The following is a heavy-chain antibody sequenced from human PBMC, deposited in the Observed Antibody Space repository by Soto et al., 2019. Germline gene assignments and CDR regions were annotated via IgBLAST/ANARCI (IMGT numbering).Heavy chain of an antibody. CDR2: INPDTGDS. CDR3: ARVRYGDFSFQY. J-gene: IGHJ4*02. V-gene: IGHV1-2*02. CDR1: GYTFTTFH. D-gene: IGHD4-17*01. Sequence: QVHLVQSGAEVRKPGASVKVSCNASGYTFTTFHLHWVRLAPGQGLEWMGWINPDTGDSEYGQKFQCRVTPPRDTSMTTAYMELISLTSDDTAIYFCARVRYGDFSFQYWGQGTPVSVSS.